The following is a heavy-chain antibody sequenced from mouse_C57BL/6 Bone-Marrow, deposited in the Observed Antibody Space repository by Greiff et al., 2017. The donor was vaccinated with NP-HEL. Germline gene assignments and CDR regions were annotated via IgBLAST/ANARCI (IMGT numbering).Heavy chain of an antibody. CDR2: IDPSDSYT. V-gene: IGHV1-50*01. D-gene: IGHD2-1*01. CDR1: GYTFTSYW. CDR3: ARGDGNWYFDV. J-gene: IGHJ1*03. Sequence: QVQLKQPGAELVKPGASVKLSCKASGYTFTSYWMQWVKQRPGQGLEWIGEIDPSDSYTNYNQKFKGKATLTVDTSSSTAYMQLSSLTSEDSAVYYCARGDGNWYFDVWGTGTTVTVSS.